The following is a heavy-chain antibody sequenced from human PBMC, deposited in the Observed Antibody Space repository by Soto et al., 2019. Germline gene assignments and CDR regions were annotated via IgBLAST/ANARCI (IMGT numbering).Heavy chain of an antibody. Sequence: ASVKVSCKASGYTFTSYGISWVRQAPGQGLEWMGWISAYNGNTNYAQKLQGRVTMTTDTSTSTAYMGLRSLRSDDTAVYYCARPYGSGSYPEYYYYYYGMDVWGQGTTVTVSS. D-gene: IGHD3-10*01. CDR1: GYTFTSYG. CDR2: ISAYNGNT. J-gene: IGHJ6*02. V-gene: IGHV1-18*01. CDR3: ARPYGSGSYPEYYYYYYGMDV.